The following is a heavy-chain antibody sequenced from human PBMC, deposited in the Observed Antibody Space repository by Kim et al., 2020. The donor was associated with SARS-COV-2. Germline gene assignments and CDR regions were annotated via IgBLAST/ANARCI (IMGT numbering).Heavy chain of an antibody. V-gene: IGHV3-30*01. D-gene: IGHD2-15*01. J-gene: IGHJ4*02. CDR3: ARDRTSLGYCSGGSCYGY. Sequence: KGRFTISRDNSKNTLYLQMNSLRAEDTAVYYCARDRTSLGYCSGGSCYGYWGQGTLVTVSS.